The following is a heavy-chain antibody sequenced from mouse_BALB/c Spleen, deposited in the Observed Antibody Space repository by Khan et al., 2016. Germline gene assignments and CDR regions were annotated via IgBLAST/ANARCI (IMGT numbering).Heavy chain of an antibody. CDR1: GYTFTNYG. CDR3: ARLRYGNY. J-gene: IGHJ2*01. V-gene: IGHV9-1*02. D-gene: IGHD2-10*02. CDR2: INTYTGEP. Sequence: QIQLVQSGPELKKPGETVKISCKASGYTFTNYGMNWVKRAPGKGLQWMGWINTYTGEPTYADDFKGRFAFSLETSASTAYLQINNLKNEDMATYVCARLRYGNYWGQGTTLTVSS.